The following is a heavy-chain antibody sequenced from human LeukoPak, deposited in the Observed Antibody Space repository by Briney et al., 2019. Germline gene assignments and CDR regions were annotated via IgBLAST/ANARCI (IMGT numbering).Heavy chain of an antibody. J-gene: IGHJ4*02. CDR2: IRASSSLI. Sequence: SGGSLRLSCAASGFDFSASSFNYIRQAPGKGLEWVSYIRASSSLISYADSVKGRFTISRDNAKNSLYLQMNSLRAEDTAMYYCARDMGYYDTSGLRGNWGQGTLVTVSS. V-gene: IGHV3-48*04. CDR1: GFDFSASS. D-gene: IGHD3-22*01. CDR3: ARDMGYYDTSGLRGN.